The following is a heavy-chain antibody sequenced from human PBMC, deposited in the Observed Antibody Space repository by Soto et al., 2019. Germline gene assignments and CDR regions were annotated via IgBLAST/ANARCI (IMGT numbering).Heavy chain of an antibody. D-gene: IGHD2-2*02. V-gene: IGHV4-34*01. CDR1: GGSFSGYY. Sequence: SETLSLTCAVYGGSFSGYYWSWIRQPPGKGLEWIGEINHSVSTNYNPSLKSRVTISVDTSKNQFSLKLSSVTAADTAVYYCARGPGCSSTSCYKYYYYYYGMDVWGQGTRVTVSS. CDR2: INHSVST. J-gene: IGHJ6*02. CDR3: ARGPGCSSTSCYKYYYYYYGMDV.